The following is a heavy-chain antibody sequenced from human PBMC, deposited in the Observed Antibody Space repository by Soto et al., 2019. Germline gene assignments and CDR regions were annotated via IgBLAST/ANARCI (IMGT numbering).Heavy chain of an antibody. D-gene: IGHD1-1*01. CDR3: ARDGNWSLDY. CDR1: VDSVSESSGS. CDR2: XNYGSXWTY. J-gene: IGHJ4*02. V-gene: IGHV6-1*01. Sequence: PXXTLPLTCAISVDSVSESSGSWNCIRQTPSRGLEWLGRXNYGSXWTYAYEEYVXXRITISAXXYKNTFSLNLTSMTAEDTAVYYCARDGNWSLDYWGQGALVTVSS.